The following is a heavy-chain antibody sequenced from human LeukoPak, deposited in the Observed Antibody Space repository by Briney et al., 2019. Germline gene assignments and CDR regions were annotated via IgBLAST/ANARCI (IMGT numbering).Heavy chain of an antibody. CDR3: ARGRLTTLYYFDY. CDR2: IGSSGTPI. CDR1: GFTFSSYG. D-gene: IGHD1-1*01. J-gene: IGHJ4*02. Sequence: GGSLRLSCAASGFTFSSYGMHWVRQAPGKGLEWVSYIGSSGTPIYYADSVKGRFTISRDNAKNSLYLQMNSLRAEDTAVYHCARGRLTTLYYFDYWGQGTLVTVSS. V-gene: IGHV3-48*04.